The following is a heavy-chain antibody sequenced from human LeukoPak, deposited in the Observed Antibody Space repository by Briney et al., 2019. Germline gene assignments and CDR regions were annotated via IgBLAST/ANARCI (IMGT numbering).Heavy chain of an antibody. CDR1: GCTFSSYS. CDR3: AREPTFLIL. J-gene: IGHJ1*01. Sequence: GGSLRLSWAASGCTFSSYSMNWVRQTPGKGLEWVSSISSSSTYIYYADSVKGRFTISRDNAKNSLYLQMNSLRAEDTAVYYCAREPTFLILWGQGTLVTVSS. D-gene: IGHD2-21*01. V-gene: IGHV3-21*01. CDR2: ISSSSTYI.